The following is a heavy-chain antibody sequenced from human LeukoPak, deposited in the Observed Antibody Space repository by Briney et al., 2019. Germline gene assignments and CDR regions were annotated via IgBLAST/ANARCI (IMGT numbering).Heavy chain of an antibody. CDR2: ISGTSRYI. CDR3: ARDGRYGDYDFDY. D-gene: IGHD4-17*01. Sequence: GGSLRLSCVASGFTFTTYTMNWVRQAPGKGLEWVSSISGTSRYIYYVDSVKGRFTISRDNAQNSLYLQMNSLTAEDTAVYYCARDGRYGDYDFDYWGLGTLVTVPS. V-gene: IGHV3-21*01. J-gene: IGHJ4*02. CDR1: GFTFTTYT.